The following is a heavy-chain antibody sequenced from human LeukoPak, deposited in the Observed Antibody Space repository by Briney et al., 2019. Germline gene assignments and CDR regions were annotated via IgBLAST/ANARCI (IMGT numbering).Heavy chain of an antibody. V-gene: IGHV3-30*02. Sequence: GGSLRLSCAASGFTFSSYGMHWVRQAPGKGLEWVAFIRYDGSNKYYVDSVKGRFTISRDNSKNTLYLQMNSLRAEDTAVYYCARGRWLQLPFDYWGQGTLVTVSS. CDR1: GFTFSSYG. CDR3: ARGRWLQLPFDY. J-gene: IGHJ4*02. CDR2: IRYDGSNK. D-gene: IGHD5-24*01.